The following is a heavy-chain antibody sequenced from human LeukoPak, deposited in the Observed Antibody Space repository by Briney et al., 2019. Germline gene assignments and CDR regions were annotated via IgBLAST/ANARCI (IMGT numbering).Heavy chain of an antibody. CDR3: AKAPVTTCRGAFCYPFDY. J-gene: IGHJ4*02. V-gene: IGHV3-23*01. D-gene: IGHD2-15*01. Sequence: GGSLRLSCVASGFTFSRHGMNWVRQAPGKGLEWVSGISPSGDIKYYVDSVKGRFTISRDSSKNTLFLQMNRLRPEDAAVYYCAKAPVTTCRGAFCYPFDYWGLGTLVTVSS. CDR2: ISPSGDIK. CDR1: GFTFSRHG.